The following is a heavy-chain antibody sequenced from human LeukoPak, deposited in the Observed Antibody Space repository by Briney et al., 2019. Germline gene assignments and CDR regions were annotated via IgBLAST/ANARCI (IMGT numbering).Heavy chain of an antibody. CDR2: ISGSSTYI. Sequence: PGGSLRLSCAASGFTFINYSMNWVRQAPGKGLEWVSSISGSSTYIYYADSLKGRFTISRDNAKNSLYLQMNSLRAEDTAVSYCARGNYYCGGDCFTAEYFQHWGQGTLVTVSS. CDR3: ARGNYYCGGDCFTAEYFQH. CDR1: GFTFINYS. J-gene: IGHJ1*01. D-gene: IGHD2-21*02. V-gene: IGHV3-21*01.